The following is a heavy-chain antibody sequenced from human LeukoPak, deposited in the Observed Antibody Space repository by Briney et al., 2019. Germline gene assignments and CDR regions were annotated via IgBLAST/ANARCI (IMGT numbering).Heavy chain of an antibody. J-gene: IGHJ4*02. Sequence: PSETLSLTCTVSGGSISSSSYYWGWIRQPPGKGLEWIGSIYYSGSTYYNPSLKSRVTISVDTSKNQFSLKLSSVTAADTAVYYCARDKVGYQAYFDYWGQGTLVTVSS. V-gene: IGHV4-39*07. CDR1: GGSISSSSYY. CDR2: IYYSGST. CDR3: ARDKVGYQAYFDY. D-gene: IGHD2-2*01.